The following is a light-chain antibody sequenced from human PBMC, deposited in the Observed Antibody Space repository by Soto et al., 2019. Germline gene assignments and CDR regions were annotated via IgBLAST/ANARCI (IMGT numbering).Light chain of an antibody. J-gene: IGKJ4*01. CDR3: QQYDDWPPA. Sequence: LVMTQSPATLPLSPGARSPLSRRASHSVSSNLAWYQQKPGQAPRLLIYGASTRATGIPARFRGSGSGTEVTLTIDSLQSEDFAVYYCQQYDDWPPAFGGGSMVDI. CDR1: HSVSSN. V-gene: IGKV3-15*01. CDR2: GAS.